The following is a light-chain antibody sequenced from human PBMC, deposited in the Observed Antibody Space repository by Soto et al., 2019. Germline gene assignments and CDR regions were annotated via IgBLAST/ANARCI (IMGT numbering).Light chain of an antibody. CDR2: ECS. Sequence: VLTQPASVSRSPGQSITISCTANSNDVGTYKHASWYQPHPAESPKLISYECSNSPSAVSNSFSRSKSGSTASLTISRLRAEAEADYHCTSYTRDTALVYGTGAKVTVL. J-gene: IGLJ1*01. CDR1: SNDVGTYKH. CDR3: TSYTRDTALV. V-gene: IGLV2-14*01.